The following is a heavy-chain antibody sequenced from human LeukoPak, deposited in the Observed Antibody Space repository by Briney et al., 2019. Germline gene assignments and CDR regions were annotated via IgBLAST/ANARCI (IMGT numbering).Heavy chain of an antibody. D-gene: IGHD3-22*01. CDR1: GGSISSYY. J-gene: IGHJ2*01. CDR3: AGASYYYDSPWYFDL. V-gene: IGHV4-59*01. CDR2: IYYSGST. Sequence: SETLSLTCTVSGGSISSYYWSWIRQPPGKGLEWIGYIYYSGSTNYNPSLKSRVTISVDTSKNQFSLKLSSVTAADTAVYYCAGASYYYDSPWYFDLWGRGTLVTVSS.